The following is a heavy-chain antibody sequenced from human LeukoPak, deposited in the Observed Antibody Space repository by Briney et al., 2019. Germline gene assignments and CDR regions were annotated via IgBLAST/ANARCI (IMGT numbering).Heavy chain of an antibody. CDR1: RSTLTKIS. Sequence: ASGKVSCKVSRSTLTKISIDWVRQAPGKGLECMGTFGPQVGETIHSQKLQGRLKITADTSTDTTYMEMSSLQSEDTAVYYCATGAMVYEYWGQGTMVTASS. V-gene: IGHV1-24*01. CDR3: ATGAMVYEY. D-gene: IGHD3-10*01. CDR2: FGPQVGET. J-gene: IGHJ4*02.